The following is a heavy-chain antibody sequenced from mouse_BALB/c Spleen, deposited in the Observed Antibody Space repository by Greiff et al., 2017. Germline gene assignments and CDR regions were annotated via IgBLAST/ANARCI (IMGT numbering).Heavy chain of an antibody. V-gene: IGHV5-6-5*01. J-gene: IGHJ1*01. CDR3: ARITTVDWYFDV. CDR1: GFTFSSYA. Sequence: EVKLMESGGGLVKPGGSLKLSCAASGFTFSSYAMSWVRQTPEKRLEWVASISSGGSTYYPDSVKGRFTISRDNARNILYLQMSSLRSEDTAMYYCARITTVDWYFDVWGAGTTVTVSS. CDR2: ISSGGST. D-gene: IGHD1-1*01.